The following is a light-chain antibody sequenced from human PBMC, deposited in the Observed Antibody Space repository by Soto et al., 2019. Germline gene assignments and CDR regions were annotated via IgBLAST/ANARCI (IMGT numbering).Light chain of an antibody. CDR2: GAS. CDR1: QSVSSN. CDR3: QQYNNWPLRT. V-gene: IGKV3-15*01. Sequence: EVVMTQSPATISVSPGERATLSCRASQSVSSNLAWYQQKPGQAPRLLIYGASTRATGIPARFSGSGSGTEFTLPLSSLQSEDFAVSYCQQYNNWPLRTSGHGTKV. J-gene: IGKJ1*01.